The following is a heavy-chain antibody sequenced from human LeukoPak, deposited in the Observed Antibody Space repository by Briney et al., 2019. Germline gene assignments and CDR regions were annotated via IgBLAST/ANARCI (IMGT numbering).Heavy chain of an antibody. D-gene: IGHD6-13*01. J-gene: IGHJ4*02. V-gene: IGHV3-74*01. Sequence: GGSLRLSCAASGFNFSNYWMRWVRQAPGKGLVWVSHINTDGGSATYGDPAKGRFTVSRDDAKNTLFLQMSSLTVDDMAVYYCARGTAETAGIDYWGQGTLVTVSS. CDR3: ARGTAETAGIDY. CDR2: INTDGGSA. CDR1: GFNFSNYW.